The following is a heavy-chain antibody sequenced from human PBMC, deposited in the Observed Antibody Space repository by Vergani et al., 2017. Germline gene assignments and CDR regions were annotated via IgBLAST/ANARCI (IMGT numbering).Heavy chain of an antibody. CDR2: KKQDGSQK. CDR3: ARDLLSDCTSINCYIGHIDS. J-gene: IGHJ4*02. V-gene: IGHV3-7*03. CDR1: GFTFSNYW. Sequence: PASGFTFSNYWMSWVRQVPGKGLEWVANKKQDGSQKYFVESLKGRFTISRDNAKNSLYLQMNNLRAEDTAVYYCARDLLSDCTSINCYIGHIDSWGQGTLVTVSS. D-gene: IGHD2-2*02.